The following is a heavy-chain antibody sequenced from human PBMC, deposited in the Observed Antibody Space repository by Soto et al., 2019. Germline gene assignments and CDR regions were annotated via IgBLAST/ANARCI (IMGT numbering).Heavy chain of an antibody. D-gene: IGHD2-21*01. J-gene: IGHJ4*02. CDR1: GGSFSGYY. CDR2: INHSGST. CDR3: ARRACGGDCYQQNFDY. V-gene: IGHV4-34*01. Sequence: QVQLQQWGAGLLKPSETLSLTCAVYGGSFSGYYWSWIRQPPGKGLEWIGDINHSGSTNYNPSLKSRVTISVDPSTNQFFLKLGSVTAADTAVYYCARRACGGDCYQQNFDYWGQGTLVSVCS.